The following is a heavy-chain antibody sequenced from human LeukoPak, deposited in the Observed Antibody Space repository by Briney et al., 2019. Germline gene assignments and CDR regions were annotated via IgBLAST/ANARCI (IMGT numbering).Heavy chain of an antibody. J-gene: IGHJ5*02. Sequence: ASVKVSCKASGYTFTGYYMHWVRQAPGQGLEGMGWINPNSGGTNYAQKFQGRVTMTRDTSISTAYMELSRLRSDDTAVYYCASLRLQHNHWFDPWGQGTLVTVSS. CDR3: ASLRLQHNHWFDP. V-gene: IGHV1-2*02. CDR2: INPNSGGT. D-gene: IGHD5-24*01. CDR1: GYTFTGYY.